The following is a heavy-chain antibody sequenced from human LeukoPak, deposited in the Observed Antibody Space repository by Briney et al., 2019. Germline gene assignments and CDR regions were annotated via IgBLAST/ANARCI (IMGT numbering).Heavy chain of an antibody. V-gene: IGHV4-61*02. Sequence: SETLSLTCTVSGGSISSGSYYWSWIRQPAGKGLEWIGRIYTSGSTNYNPSLKSRVTISVDTSKNQFSLKLRSVTAADTAVYYCARVTGYMIEDYFDYWGQGTLVTVSS. CDR1: GGSISSGSYY. D-gene: IGHD3-22*01. J-gene: IGHJ4*02. CDR3: ARVTGYMIEDYFDY. CDR2: IYTSGST.